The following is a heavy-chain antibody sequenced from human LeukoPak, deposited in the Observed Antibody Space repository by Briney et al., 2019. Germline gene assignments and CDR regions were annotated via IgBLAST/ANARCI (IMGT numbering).Heavy chain of an antibody. D-gene: IGHD4-17*01. V-gene: IGHV3-30-3*01. CDR3: ARGAGRYGDYRDY. CDR2: ISYDGSNK. CDR1: GFTFSSYA. Sequence: GRSLRLSCAASGFTFSSYAMHWVRQAPGKGLEWVVVISYDGSNKYYADSVKGRFTISRGNSKNTLYLQMNSLTAEDTAVYYCARGAGRYGDYRDYWGQGTLVTVSS. J-gene: IGHJ4*02.